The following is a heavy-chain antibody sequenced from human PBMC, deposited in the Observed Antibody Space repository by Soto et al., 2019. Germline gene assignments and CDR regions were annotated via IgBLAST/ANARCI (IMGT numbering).Heavy chain of an antibody. CDR1: GSTFSNDW. Sequence: EVQLVESGGGLLQPGGSRRLSGAVSGSTFSNDWMHWVRQAPGKGLVWVSHINSDGSSTNYADFVKGRFTIARDNAKNTVYLQMNSLRAEDTAVYYCARDRSYSLDVWGQGTTVTVSS. CDR3: ARDRSYSLDV. J-gene: IGHJ6*02. CDR2: INSDGSST. V-gene: IGHV3-74*01.